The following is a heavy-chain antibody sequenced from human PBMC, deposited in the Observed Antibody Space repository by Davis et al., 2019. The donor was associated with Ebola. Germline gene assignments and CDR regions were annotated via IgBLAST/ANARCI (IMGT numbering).Heavy chain of an antibody. D-gene: IGHD3-22*01. J-gene: IGHJ6*03. Sequence: PSETLSLTCTVSGGSISRGGSYWTWIRQHPGKGLEWIGYIYYSGSTYYKPSLKSRVTISPDTSKNQFSLNLYSVTAADTAVYYCARDLRYDSSGYDYYFYMDVWGKGTTVTVAS. CDR2: IYYSGST. V-gene: IGHV4-31*03. CDR3: ARDLRYDSSGYDYYFYMDV. CDR1: GGSISRGGSY.